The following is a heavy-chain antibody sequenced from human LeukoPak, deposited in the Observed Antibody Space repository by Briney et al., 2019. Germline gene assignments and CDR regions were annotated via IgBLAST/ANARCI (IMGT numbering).Heavy chain of an antibody. CDR1: GFTFSNYG. V-gene: IGHV3-21*01. CDR2: ISSSSSHI. J-gene: IGHJ4*02. Sequence: GGSLRLSCAASGFTFSNYGMNWVRQAPGRGLEWVASISSSSSHIYYADSVKGRFTISRDNAKNSLYLQMNSLRGEDTAVYYCARSPSCSSASCYTNYWGQGTLVTVSS. CDR3: ARSPSCSSASCYTNY. D-gene: IGHD2-2*02.